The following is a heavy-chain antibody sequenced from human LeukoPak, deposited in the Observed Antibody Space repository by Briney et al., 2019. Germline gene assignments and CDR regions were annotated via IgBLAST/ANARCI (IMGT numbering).Heavy chain of an antibody. Sequence: GGSLRLSCAASGXTFNSYEMNWVRQAPGKGLEWVSYINSGGSAIYYADSVKGRFTISRDNAKNSLYLQMNSLRADDTAVYYCARGGSYVHYWGQGTLVTVSS. CDR3: ARGGSYVHY. CDR1: GXTFNSYE. V-gene: IGHV3-48*03. D-gene: IGHD1-26*01. CDR2: INSGGSAI. J-gene: IGHJ4*02.